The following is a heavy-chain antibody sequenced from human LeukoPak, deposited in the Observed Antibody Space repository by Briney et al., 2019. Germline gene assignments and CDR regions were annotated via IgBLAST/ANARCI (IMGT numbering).Heavy chain of an antibody. V-gene: IGHV4-34*01. CDR1: GGSFSGYY. Sequence: SETLSLTCAVYGGSFSGYYWSWIRQPPGKGLEWIGEINHSGSTNYNPSLKSRVTISVDTSKNQFSLKLSSVTAADTAVYYCARRSMGVVTPYYFDYWGQGTLVTVSS. CDR2: INHSGST. CDR3: ARRSMGVVTPYYFDY. D-gene: IGHD3-3*01. J-gene: IGHJ4*02.